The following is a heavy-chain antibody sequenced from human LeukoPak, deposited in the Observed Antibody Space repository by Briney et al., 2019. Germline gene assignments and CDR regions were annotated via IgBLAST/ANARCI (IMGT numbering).Heavy chain of an antibody. D-gene: IGHD3-10*01. CDR3: ARDLGNGYYGSGSYYIT. V-gene: IGHV1-18*01. J-gene: IGHJ5*02. CDR1: GYTFTSYG. Sequence: ASVKVSCKASGYTFTSYGISWVRQAPGQGLEWMGWISAYNGNTNYAQKLQGRVTMTTDTSTSTAYMELRSLRSDDTAVYYCARDLGNGYYGSGSYYITWGQGTLVTVSS. CDR2: ISAYNGNT.